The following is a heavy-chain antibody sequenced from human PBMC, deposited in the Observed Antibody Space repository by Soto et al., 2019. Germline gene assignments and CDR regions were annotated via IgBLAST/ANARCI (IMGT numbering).Heavy chain of an antibody. CDR3: ARARGSGSYFDY. D-gene: IGHD3-10*01. Sequence: PVKVSCKAFGGTFSSYAISWGRQAPGKGLEWMGGIIPIFGTANYAQKFQGRVTITADESTSTAYMELSSLRSEDTAVYYCARARGSGSYFDYWGQGTLVTVSS. CDR1: GGTFSSYA. CDR2: IIPIFGTA. J-gene: IGHJ4*02. V-gene: IGHV1-69*13.